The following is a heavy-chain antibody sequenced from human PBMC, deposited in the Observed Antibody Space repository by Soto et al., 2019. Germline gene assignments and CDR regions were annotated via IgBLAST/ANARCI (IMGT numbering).Heavy chain of an antibody. CDR3: ARLGEGYGDLKDV. Sequence: ASVKVSCKASGYSFTGNSMHWVRQSTGQGLEWMGWMNPNSGDTNYAQKFQGRVTMTRHTSISTAYMELSSLRSEDTAVYYCARLGEGYGDLKDVWGKGTTVTVSS. CDR2: MNPNSGDT. CDR1: GYSFTGNS. V-gene: IGHV1-2*02. J-gene: IGHJ6*04. D-gene: IGHD4-17*01.